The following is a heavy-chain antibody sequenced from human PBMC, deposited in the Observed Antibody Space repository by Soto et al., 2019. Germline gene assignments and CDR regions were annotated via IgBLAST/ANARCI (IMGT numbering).Heavy chain of an antibody. D-gene: IGHD3-3*01. J-gene: IGHJ6*02. CDR1: GYTFTSYG. Sequence: ASLKVSCKASGYTFTSYGIIWVRQAPGQGLEWMGWISAYNGNTNYAQKLQGRVTMTTDTSTSTAYMELRSLRSDDTAVYYCARGEGYDFWSGYLVYYYYGMDVWGQGTTVNVSS. V-gene: IGHV1-18*01. CDR2: ISAYNGNT. CDR3: ARGEGYDFWSGYLVYYYYGMDV.